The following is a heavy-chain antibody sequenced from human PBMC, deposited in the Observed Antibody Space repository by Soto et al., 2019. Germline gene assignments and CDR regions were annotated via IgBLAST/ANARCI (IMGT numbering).Heavy chain of an antibody. J-gene: IGHJ6*02. V-gene: IGHV1-18*01. D-gene: IGHD1-1*01. CDR1: GYTFTSYG. Sequence: ASVKVSCKASGYTFTSYGISWVRQAPGQGLEWMGWISAYNGNTNYAQKLQGRVTMTTDTSTSTAYMELRSLRSDDTAVYYCARDRLRYNWNDFPYYYYGMDVWGQGTTVTVSS. CDR3: ARDRLRYNWNDFPYYYYGMDV. CDR2: ISAYNGNT.